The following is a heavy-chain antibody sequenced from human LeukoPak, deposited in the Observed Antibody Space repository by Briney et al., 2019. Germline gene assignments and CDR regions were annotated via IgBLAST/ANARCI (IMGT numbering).Heavy chain of an antibody. J-gene: IGHJ3*02. CDR3: AKEGDYYGSGSYRDGFDI. CDR1: GFTFSTHG. D-gene: IGHD3-10*01. V-gene: IGHV3-30*02. CDR2: IRYDGINK. Sequence: GGSLRLSCAASGFTFSTHGMHWVRQAPGKGLEWVAFIRYDGINKYYADSVKGRFTISRDSFKNTLYLQMNSLRPEDTAVYYCAKEGDYYGSGSYRDGFDIWGQGTRATVSS.